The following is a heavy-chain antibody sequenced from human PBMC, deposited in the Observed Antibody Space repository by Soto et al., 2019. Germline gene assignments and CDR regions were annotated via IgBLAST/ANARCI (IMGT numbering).Heavy chain of an antibody. J-gene: IGHJ4*02. CDR2: INHSGST. V-gene: IGHV4-34*01. CDR1: GGSFSGYY. CDR3: ARGRGRYCSAGSYYGGGYYCDS. Sequence: QVQLQQWGAGLLKPSETLSLTCAVYGGSFSGYYWSWIRQPPGKGLAWIGEINHSGSTNYNPSLNSRVTISVATSKDHFSPKRSSVTAADTAVYHSARGRGRYCSAGSYYGGGYYCDSWGQASPVTVSS. D-gene: IGHD2-15*01.